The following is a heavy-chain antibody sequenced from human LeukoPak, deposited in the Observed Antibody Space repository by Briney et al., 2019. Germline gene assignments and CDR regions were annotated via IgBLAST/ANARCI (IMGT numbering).Heavy chain of an antibody. CDR3: ARSYDYVWGSYRYIGYFDY. Sequence: ASVKVSCKASGGTFSSYAISWVRQAPGQGLEWMGGIIPIFGTANYAQKFQGRVTITADESTSTAYMELSSLRSEDTAVYYCARSYDYVWGSYRYIGYFDYWGHGTLVTVSS. D-gene: IGHD3-16*02. J-gene: IGHJ4*01. CDR2: IIPIFGTA. V-gene: IGHV1-69*01. CDR1: GGTFSSYA.